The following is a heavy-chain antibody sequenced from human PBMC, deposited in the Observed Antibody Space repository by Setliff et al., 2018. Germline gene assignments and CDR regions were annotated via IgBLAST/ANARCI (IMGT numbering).Heavy chain of an antibody. CDR1: GYTFTSYG. Sequence: GASVMVSCKASGYTFTSYGISWVRQAPGQGLEWMGWISAYNGNTKYAQKLQGRVTVTTDTSTSTAYMELRSLRSDDTAVYYCARDGYYDSSGRSPSDCWGQGALVTVSS. CDR3: ARDGYYDSSGRSPSDC. J-gene: IGHJ4*02. CDR2: ISAYNGNT. D-gene: IGHD3-22*01. V-gene: IGHV1-18*01.